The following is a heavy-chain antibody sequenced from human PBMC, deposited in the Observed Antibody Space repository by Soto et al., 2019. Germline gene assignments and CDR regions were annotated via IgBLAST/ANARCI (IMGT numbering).Heavy chain of an antibody. Sequence: GGSLRLSCAASGFTFSSYSMNWVRQAPGKGLEWVSSISSSSSYIYYADSVKGRFTISRDNAKNSLYLQMSSLRAEDTAVYYCARDLPFGEYGDYVYYYYGMDVWGQGTTVTVSS. J-gene: IGHJ6*02. D-gene: IGHD4-17*01. CDR3: ARDLPFGEYGDYVYYYYGMDV. V-gene: IGHV3-21*01. CDR1: GFTFSSYS. CDR2: ISSSSSYI.